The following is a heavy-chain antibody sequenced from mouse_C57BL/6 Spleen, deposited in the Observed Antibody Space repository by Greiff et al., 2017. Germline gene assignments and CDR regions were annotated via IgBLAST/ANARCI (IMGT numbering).Heavy chain of an antibody. D-gene: IGHD1-1*01. CDR2: INPNNGGT. CDR1: GYTFTDYN. V-gene: IGHV1-22*01. Sequence: EVQGVESGPELVKPGASVKMSCKASGYTFTDYNMHWVKQSHGKSLEWIGYINPNNGGTSYNQKFKGKATLTVNKSSSTAYMERRSLTSEDSAVYYCASGGDYGSSPYWGQGTTLTVSS. CDR3: ASGGDYGSSPY. J-gene: IGHJ2*01.